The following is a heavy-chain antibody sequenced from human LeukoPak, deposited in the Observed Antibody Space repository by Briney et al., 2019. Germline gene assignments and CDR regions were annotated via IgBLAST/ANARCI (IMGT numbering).Heavy chain of an antibody. CDR1: GFTFSSYW. V-gene: IGHV3-74*01. Sequence: PGGSLRLSCAASGFTFSSYWMHWVRQAPGKGLVWVPRINSDGSSTSYADSVKGRFTISRDNAKNTLYLQMNSLRAEDTAVYYCARAYSSSWYEDWGQGTLVTVSS. J-gene: IGHJ4*02. CDR3: ARAYSSSWYED. D-gene: IGHD6-13*01. CDR2: INSDGSST.